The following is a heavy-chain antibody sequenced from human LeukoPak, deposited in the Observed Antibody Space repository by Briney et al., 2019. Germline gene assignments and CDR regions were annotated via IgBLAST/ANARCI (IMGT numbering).Heavy chain of an antibody. J-gene: IGHJ4*02. D-gene: IGHD3-10*01. CDR3: ARMDIGLVRD. Sequence: PGGSLRLSCSASGFTFSSYWMSWVRQAPGKGLEWVANIKQDGSEKYYVDSVKGQFTISRDNAKNSLSLQMNSLRAEDTAVYYCARMDIGLVRDWGQGTLVTVSS. CDR2: IKQDGSEK. CDR1: GFTFSSYW. V-gene: IGHV3-7*01.